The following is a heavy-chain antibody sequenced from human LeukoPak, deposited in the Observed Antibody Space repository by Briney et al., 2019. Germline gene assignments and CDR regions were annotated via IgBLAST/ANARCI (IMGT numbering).Heavy chain of an antibody. V-gene: IGHV4-61*02. J-gene: IGHJ5*02. CDR2: IYTSGTF. CDR1: GGLISSGSYY. Sequence: SETLSLTCTVSGGLISSGSYYWSWIRQPAGKGLEWIGRIYTSGTFNYSPSLKSRVTMSVDTSKNQFSLKLTSVTAADTAVYYCARGRGEGRGIALIRGVRAPSYNWFDPWGHGTQVTVSS. CDR3: ARGRGEGRGIALIRGVRAPSYNWFDP. D-gene: IGHD3-10*01.